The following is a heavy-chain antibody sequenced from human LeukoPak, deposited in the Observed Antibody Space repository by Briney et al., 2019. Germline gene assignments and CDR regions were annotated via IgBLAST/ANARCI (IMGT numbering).Heavy chain of an antibody. CDR3: ASGGMGARKYYSDPFHY. Sequence: ASVKVSCKASGYTFTSYDINWVRQATGQGLEWMGWMNPKSGNTGYAQKFQGRVTMTRNTSISTAYMELSSLRSEDTAVYYCASGGMGARKYYSDPFHYWGQGTLVTVSS. CDR1: GYTFTSYD. CDR2: MNPKSGNT. D-gene: IGHD3-10*01. V-gene: IGHV1-8*01. J-gene: IGHJ4*02.